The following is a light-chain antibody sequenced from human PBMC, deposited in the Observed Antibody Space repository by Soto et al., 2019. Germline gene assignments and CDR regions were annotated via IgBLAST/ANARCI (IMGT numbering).Light chain of an antibody. V-gene: IGLV1-40*01. CDR3: QSYDSSLSAYVE. Sequence: QSVLTQPPSVSGAPGQRVTISCTGSSSNIGAGYDVHWYQQLPGTAPKLLIYGNSNRPSGVPDRFSGSKSGTSASLAITGLQAEDEADYYCQSYDSSLSAYVEFGGGTKVTVL. J-gene: IGLJ2*01. CDR1: SSNIGAGYD. CDR2: GNS.